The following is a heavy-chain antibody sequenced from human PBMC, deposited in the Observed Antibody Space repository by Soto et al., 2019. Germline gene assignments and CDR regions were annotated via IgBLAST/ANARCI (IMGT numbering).Heavy chain of an antibody. V-gene: IGHV3-53*01. CDR3: ATSPLLPGAP. Sequence: EVQLVESGGGLIQPGGSLRLSCAASGFTFSSNDMNWVRQAPGKGLEWVSLIYSGGSTYYADSVKGRFTISRDNSKNTFDLQMSSLRAEDTAVYYCATSPLLPGAPWGQGTMVTVSS. CDR2: IYSGGST. J-gene: IGHJ3*01. D-gene: IGHD3-22*01. CDR1: GFTFSSND.